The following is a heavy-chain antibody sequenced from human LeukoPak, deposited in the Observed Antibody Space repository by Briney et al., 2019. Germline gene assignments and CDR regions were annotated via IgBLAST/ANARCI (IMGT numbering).Heavy chain of an antibody. J-gene: IGHJ4*02. CDR3: ARDRGIVVVPACFDY. D-gene: IGHD2-2*01. Sequence: GGSLRLSCAASGFTFSSYWMSWVRQAPGKGLEWVANIKQDGSEKYYVDSVKGRFTISRDNAKNSLYLQMNSLRAEDTAVYYCARDRGIVVVPACFDYWGQGTLVTVSS. V-gene: IGHV3-7*01. CDR2: IKQDGSEK. CDR1: GFTFSSYW.